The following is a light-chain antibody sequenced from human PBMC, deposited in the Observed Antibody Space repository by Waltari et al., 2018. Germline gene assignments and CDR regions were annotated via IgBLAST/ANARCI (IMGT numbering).Light chain of an antibody. CDR2: EGN. Sequence: QSALTQPASVSGSPGQGITISCTGFNSNVGIYHLVSWYQKHPGKAPKLLIYEGNRRPSGVSNRFSGSKSDNTASLTLSGLQAEDEADYYCCSNVGSSVFFGGGTKLTVL. V-gene: IGLV2-23*03. CDR3: CSNVGSSVF. CDR1: NSNVGIYHL. J-gene: IGLJ2*01.